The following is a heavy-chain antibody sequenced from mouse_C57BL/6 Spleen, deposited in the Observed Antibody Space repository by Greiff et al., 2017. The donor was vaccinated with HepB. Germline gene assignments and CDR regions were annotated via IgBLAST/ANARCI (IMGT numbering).Heavy chain of an antibody. CDR3: TGDGYYYPGAMDY. D-gene: IGHD2-3*01. V-gene: IGHV6-6*01. CDR1: GFTFSDAW. Sequence: EVQLKESGGGLVQPGGSMKLSCAASGFTFSDAWMDWVRQSPEKGLEWVAEIRNKANNHATYYAESVKGRFTISRDDSKSSVYLQMNSLRAEDTGIYYCTGDGYYYPGAMDYWGQGTSVTVSS. J-gene: IGHJ4*01. CDR2: IRNKANNHAT.